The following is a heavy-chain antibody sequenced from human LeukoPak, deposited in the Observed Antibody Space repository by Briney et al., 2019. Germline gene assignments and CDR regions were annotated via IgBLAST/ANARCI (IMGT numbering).Heavy chain of an antibody. V-gene: IGHV4-59*01. J-gene: IGHJ4*02. CDR3: ARGDYDSSGYYYFDY. D-gene: IGHD3-22*01. Sequence: SETLSLTCTVSGGSISSYYWNWIRQPPGKGLEWIGYIYYSGSTNYNPSLKSRVTISVDTSKNQFSLKLSSVTAADTAVYYCARGDYDSSGYYYFDYWGQGTLVTVSS. CDR2: IYYSGST. CDR1: GGSISSYY.